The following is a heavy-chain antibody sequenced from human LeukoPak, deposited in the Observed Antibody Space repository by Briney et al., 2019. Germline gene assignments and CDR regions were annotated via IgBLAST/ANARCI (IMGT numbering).Heavy chain of an antibody. CDR3: AKDSSGWQRVH. CDR1: GFTFSSYA. Sequence: GGSLRLSCAASGFTFSSYAMSWVRPAPGKGLKWVSAISGSGGSTYYADFVKGRFTISRDNSKNTLYLQMNSLRAEDTAVYYCAKDSSGWQRVHWGQGTLVTVSS. CDR2: ISGSGGST. J-gene: IGHJ4*02. D-gene: IGHD6-19*01. V-gene: IGHV3-23*01.